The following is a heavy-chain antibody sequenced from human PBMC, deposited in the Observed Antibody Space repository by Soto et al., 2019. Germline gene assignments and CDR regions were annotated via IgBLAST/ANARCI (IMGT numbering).Heavy chain of an antibody. CDR1: GFTFSSYG. Sequence: QVQLVESGGGVVQPGRSLRLSCAASGFTFSSYGMHWVRQAPGKGLEGVAVIWYDGSNKYYADSVKGRFTISMYNSKNTLYLQMNSLRAEDTAVYYCARGDYDYIWGSYRANFDYWGQGTLVTVSS. D-gene: IGHD3-16*02. V-gene: IGHV3-33*01. CDR2: IWYDGSNK. J-gene: IGHJ4*02. CDR3: ARGDYDYIWGSYRANFDY.